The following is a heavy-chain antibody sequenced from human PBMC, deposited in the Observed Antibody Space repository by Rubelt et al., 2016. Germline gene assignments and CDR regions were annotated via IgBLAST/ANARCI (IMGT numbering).Heavy chain of an antibody. CDR1: GGSINSCY. Sequence: QVQLQESGPGLVKPSATLSLTCTVSGGSINSCYWSWIRQPPGKGLEWIGQIYYSGSPNYNPSRKSRVTISVDTSKNQFSRKLNSVTAADTAVYYCARSGKQWDALDYWGQGTLVTVSS. D-gene: IGHD6-19*01. CDR2: IYYSGSP. V-gene: IGHV4-59*08. CDR3: ARSGKQWDALDY. J-gene: IGHJ4*02.